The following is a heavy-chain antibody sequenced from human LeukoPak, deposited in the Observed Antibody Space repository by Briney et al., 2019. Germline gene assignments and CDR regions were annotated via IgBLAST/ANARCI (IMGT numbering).Heavy chain of an antibody. CDR1: GFTFSDAW. D-gene: IGHD6-13*01. J-gene: IGHJ4*02. Sequence: GGSLRLSCAASGFTFSDAWMSWVRQAPGKGLEWVGRIKTKTDGGTTDYAAPVKGRFTISRDDSKNTLFLQMNSLRAEDTAVYYCARVGLGSWSTYYFDYWGQGTLVTVSS. CDR2: IKTKTDGGTT. V-gene: IGHV3-15*01. CDR3: ARVGLGSWSTYYFDY.